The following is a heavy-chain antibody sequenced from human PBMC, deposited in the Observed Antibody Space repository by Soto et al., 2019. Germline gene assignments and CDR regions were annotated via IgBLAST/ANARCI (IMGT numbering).Heavy chain of an antibody. CDR3: ARGRYGDY. CDR2: ISAHNGNT. D-gene: IGHD1-1*01. J-gene: IGHJ4*02. CDR1: GYTFTSYG. V-gene: IGHV1-18*01. Sequence: QVHLVQSGAEVKKPGASVKVSCKASGYTFTSYGITWVRQAPGQGLERMGWISAHNGNTDYAQKLQGRVIVTRDTSTITAYMELRSLISDDTAVYYCARGRYGDYWGQGARVTVSS.